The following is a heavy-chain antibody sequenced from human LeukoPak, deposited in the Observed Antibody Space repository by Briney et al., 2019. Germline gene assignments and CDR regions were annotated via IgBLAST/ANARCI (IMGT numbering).Heavy chain of an antibody. V-gene: IGHV1-2*02. D-gene: IGHD3-22*01. CDR3: ARTSAAIDYYDSSGYQDY. CDR1: GYTFTGYY. Sequence: ASVKVSCKASGYTFTGYYMHWVRQAPGQGLEWMGWINPNSGGTNYAQKFQGRVTMTRDTSISTAYMELGRLRSDDTAVYYCARTSAAIDYYDSSGYQDYWGQGTLVTVSS. J-gene: IGHJ4*02. CDR2: INPNSGGT.